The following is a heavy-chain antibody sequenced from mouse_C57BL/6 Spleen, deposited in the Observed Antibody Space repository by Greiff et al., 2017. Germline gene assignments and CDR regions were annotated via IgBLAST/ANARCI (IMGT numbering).Heavy chain of an antibody. CDR1: GFTFSDYY. J-gene: IGHJ1*03. CDR2: INYDGSST. V-gene: IGHV5-16*01. Sequence: LQQSEGGLVQPGSSMKLSCTASGFTFSDYYMAWVRQVPEKGLEWVANINYDGSSTYYLDSLKSRFIISRDNAKNILYLQMSSLKSEDTATYYCARDFYYGSSYRYFDVWGTGTTVTVSS. D-gene: IGHD1-1*01. CDR3: ARDFYYGSSYRYFDV.